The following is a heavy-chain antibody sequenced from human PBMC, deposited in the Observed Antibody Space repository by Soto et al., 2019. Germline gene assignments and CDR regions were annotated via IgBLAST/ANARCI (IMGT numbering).Heavy chain of an antibody. CDR2: IYYSGST. Sequence: PSETLSLTCTVSGGSISSYYWSWIRQPPGKGLEWIGYIYYSGSTNYNPSLKSRVTISIDTSKNQFPLKLSSVTAADTAVYYCASVEMATINLDYWGQGTLVTVSS. V-gene: IGHV4-59*01. J-gene: IGHJ4*02. CDR1: GGSISSYY. D-gene: IGHD5-12*01. CDR3: ASVEMATINLDY.